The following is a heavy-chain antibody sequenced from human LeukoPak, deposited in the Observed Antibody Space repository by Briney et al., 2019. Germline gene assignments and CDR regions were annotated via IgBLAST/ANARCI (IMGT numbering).Heavy chain of an antibody. V-gene: IGHV1-2*02. D-gene: IGHD4-17*01. CDR2: IKPNSGGT. J-gene: IGHJ1*01. CDR3: ARLTRLGYGDYVEYFQH. Sequence: ASVKVSCKASGYTFTGYYMHWVRQAPGQRREWLGWIKPNSGGTNYAQKFQGRVTKTRDTSISTACMELSRLRSDDTAVYYCARLTRLGYGDYVEYFQHWGQGTLVTVSS. CDR1: GYTFTGYY.